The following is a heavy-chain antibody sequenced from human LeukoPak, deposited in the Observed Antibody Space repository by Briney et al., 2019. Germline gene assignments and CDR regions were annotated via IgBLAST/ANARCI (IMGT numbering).Heavy chain of an antibody. D-gene: IGHD2-15*01. V-gene: IGHV5-51*01. CDR3: ARPCSGGSCYSSYDAFDI. CDR1: GYSFTSYW. J-gene: IGHJ3*02. CDR2: IYPGDSDT. Sequence: GESLKISGKGSGYSFTSYWIGWVRQMPGKGLEWMGIIYPGDSDTRYSPSFQGQVTISADKSISTTHLQWSSLKASDTAMYYCARPCSGGSCYSSYDAFDIWGQGTMVTVSS.